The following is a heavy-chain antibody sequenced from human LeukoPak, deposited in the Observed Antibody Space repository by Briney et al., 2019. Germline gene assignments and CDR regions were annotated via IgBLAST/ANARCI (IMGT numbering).Heavy chain of an antibody. CDR3: ARSIAVRRFDY. J-gene: IGHJ4*02. D-gene: IGHD6-6*01. CDR1: GGSISSSDYY. CDR2: MYYSGTT. V-gene: IGHV4-30-4*01. Sequence: PSQTLSLTCTVSGGSISSSDYYWNWIRQPPGEGLGWIGYMYYSGTTYYNPSLKSRVSISIDTSKNHFSLSLSSVTAADTAVYYCARSIAVRRFDYWGQGALVTVSS.